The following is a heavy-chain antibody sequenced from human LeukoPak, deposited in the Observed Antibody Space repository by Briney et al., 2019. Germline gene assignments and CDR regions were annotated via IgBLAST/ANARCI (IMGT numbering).Heavy chain of an antibody. J-gene: IGHJ5*02. V-gene: IGHV4-34*01. CDR1: GGSFSGYY. CDR2: INHSGST. D-gene: IGHD3-10*01. Sequence: SETLSLTCAVYGGSFSGYYWSWLRQPPGKGLEWIGEINHSGSTNYNPSLKSRVTISVDTSKNQFSLKLSSVTAADTAVYYCARVHYSNGVLDPWGQGTLVTVSS. CDR3: ARVHYSNGVLDP.